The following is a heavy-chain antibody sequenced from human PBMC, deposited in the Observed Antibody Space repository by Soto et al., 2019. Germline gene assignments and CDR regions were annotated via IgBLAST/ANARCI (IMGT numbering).Heavy chain of an antibody. Sequence: SVKVSCKASGGTFSSYAISWVRQAPGQGLEWMGGIIPIFGTANYAQKFQGRVTITADKSTSTAYMELSSLRSEDTAVYYCARGRWLQSYYYYYCMDVWGQGTTVTVSS. CDR2: IIPIFGTA. V-gene: IGHV1-69*06. CDR1: GGTFSSYA. J-gene: IGHJ6*02. D-gene: IGHD4-4*01. CDR3: ARGRWLQSYYYYYCMDV.